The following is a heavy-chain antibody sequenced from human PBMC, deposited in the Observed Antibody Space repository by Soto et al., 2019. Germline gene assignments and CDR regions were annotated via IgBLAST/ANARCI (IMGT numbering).Heavy chain of an antibody. J-gene: IGHJ6*02. D-gene: IGHD3-10*01. Sequence: QVQLVQSGAEVKKPGASVKVSCKASGYTFTSYYMHWVRQAPGQGLEWMGIINPSGGSTSYAQKFQGRVTMTRDTSTSTGYMELSRLRSEDTAVYYCARKSGVDYYGSGSYYNPPPYYYYYGMDVWGQGTTVTVSS. CDR1: GYTFTSYY. CDR2: INPSGGST. CDR3: ARKSGVDYYGSGSYYNPPPYYYYYGMDV. V-gene: IGHV1-46*01.